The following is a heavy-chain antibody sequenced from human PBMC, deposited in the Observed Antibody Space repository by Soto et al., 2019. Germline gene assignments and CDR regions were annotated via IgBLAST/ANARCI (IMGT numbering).Heavy chain of an antibody. J-gene: IGHJ4*02. D-gene: IGHD3-10*01. CDR2: ISYSGSA. CDR3: AKDMVRGVIPPILDY. CDR1: GGSISSGSYY. V-gene: IGHV4-31*02. Sequence: SETLSLTCTVSGGSISSGSYYWSWIRQHPGKGLEWIGYISYSGSASYNPSLKSRVTISVDTSKNQFSLKLSSVTAADTAVYYCAKDMVRGVIPPILDYWGQGTLVTVSS.